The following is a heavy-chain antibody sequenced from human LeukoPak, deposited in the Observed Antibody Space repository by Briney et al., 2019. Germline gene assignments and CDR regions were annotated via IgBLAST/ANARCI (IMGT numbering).Heavy chain of an antibody. CDR1: GGTFSSYA. J-gene: IGHJ6*03. CDR3: ARGRTDCSITSCYSRYYYYMDV. Sequence: GSSVKVSCKASGGTFSSYAISWVRQAPGQGLEWMGGIIPIFGTANYAQKFQGRVTITTDESTSTAYMELSSLRSEDTAVYYCARGRTDCSITSCYSRYYYYMDVWGKGATVTVSS. V-gene: IGHV1-69*05. D-gene: IGHD2-2*01. CDR2: IIPIFGTA.